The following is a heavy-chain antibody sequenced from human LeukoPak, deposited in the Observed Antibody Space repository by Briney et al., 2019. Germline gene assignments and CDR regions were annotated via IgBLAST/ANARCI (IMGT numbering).Heavy chain of an antibody. V-gene: IGHV3-23*01. D-gene: IGHD2-2*01. Sequence: GGSLRLSCAASGSFSSYVMTWVRQAPGRGLEWVSTLSASGGSTYYADSVKGRFTISRDNSKNTLYLQMCSLRAEDTAVYFCAKDLILVLPAAYDYWGQGTLVTVSS. CDR2: LSASGGST. J-gene: IGHJ4*02. CDR3: AKDLILVLPAAYDY. CDR1: GSFSSYV.